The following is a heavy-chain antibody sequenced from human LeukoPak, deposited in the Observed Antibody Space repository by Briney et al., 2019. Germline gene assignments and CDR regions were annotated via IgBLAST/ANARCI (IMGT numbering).Heavy chain of an antibody. CDR1: GYTFTSYD. CDR2: MNPNSGNT. V-gene: IGHV1-8*03. CDR3: ARGEYRYAVDY. D-gene: IGHD5-18*01. Sequence: ASVKASCKASGYTFTSYDINWVRQATGQGLEWMGWMNPNSGNTAYAQKFQGRVTITRNTSISTAYMELSSLTSDDTAVYYCARGEYRYAVDYWGQGTLVTVSS. J-gene: IGHJ4*02.